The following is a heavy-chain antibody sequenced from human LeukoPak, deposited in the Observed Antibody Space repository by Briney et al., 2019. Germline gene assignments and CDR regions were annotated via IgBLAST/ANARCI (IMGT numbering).Heavy chain of an antibody. CDR1: GSNFNTYW. CDR3: ARHPYGVLDF. D-gene: IGHD4-17*01. V-gene: IGHV3-7*01. CDR2: IKQDGSEK. J-gene: IGHJ4*02. Sequence: PGGSLRLSCAVSGSNFNTYWMTWVRQAPGKGLEWVANIKQDGSEKYYVDSVKGRFTISRDNAKNLLYLQMNSLRAEDTAVYYCARHPYGVLDFWGQGTLVTVSS.